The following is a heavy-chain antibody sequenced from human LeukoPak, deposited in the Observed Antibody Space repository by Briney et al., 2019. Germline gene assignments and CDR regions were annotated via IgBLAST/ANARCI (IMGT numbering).Heavy chain of an antibody. D-gene: IGHD5-18*01. Sequence: SVKVSCKASGGTFSIYAISRVRQAPGQGLEWMGGIIPIFGTANYAQKFQGRVTITTDESTSTAYMELSSLRSEDTAVYYCARGPDTAMAEGSFDYWGQGTLVTVSS. CDR3: ARGPDTAMAEGSFDY. CDR1: GGTFSIYA. J-gene: IGHJ4*02. CDR2: IIPIFGTA. V-gene: IGHV1-69*05.